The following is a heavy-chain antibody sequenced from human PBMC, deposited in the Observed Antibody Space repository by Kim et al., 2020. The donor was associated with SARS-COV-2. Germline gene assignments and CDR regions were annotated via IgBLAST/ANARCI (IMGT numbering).Heavy chain of an antibody. D-gene: IGHD2-2*01. J-gene: IGHJ6*01. CDR3: ARGGGCSCSSWYFYYY. CDR1: GFAFGTHS. Sequence: GGSLRLSCAASGFAFGTHSMNWVRQAPGKGLEWVSSIGGSTNYIYYADSVKGRFTISRDNSENSLYLQMNSLRAEDTAVYYCARGGGCSCSSWYFYYY. V-gene: IGHV3-21*01. CDR2: IGGSTNYI.